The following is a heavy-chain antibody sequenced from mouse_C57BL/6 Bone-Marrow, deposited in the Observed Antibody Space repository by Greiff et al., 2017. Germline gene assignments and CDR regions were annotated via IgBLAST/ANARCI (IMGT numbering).Heavy chain of an antibody. Sequence: EVQLQQSGPELVKPGASVKISCKASGYTFTDYYMNWVKQSHGKSLEWIGDINPNNGGTSYNQKFKGKDTLTVDKSSSTAYMELRSLTSEDSAVYYCAREGYYAMDYWGQGTSVTVSS. J-gene: IGHJ4*01. CDR3: AREGYYAMDY. V-gene: IGHV1-26*01. CDR1: GYTFTDYY. CDR2: INPNNGGT.